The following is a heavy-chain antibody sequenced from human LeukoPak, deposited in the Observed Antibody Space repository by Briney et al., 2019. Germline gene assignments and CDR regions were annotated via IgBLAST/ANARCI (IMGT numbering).Heavy chain of an antibody. Sequence: GGSLRLSCAASGFTFSSYGMHWVRQAPGKGLEWVAVISYDGSNKYYADSVKGRFTISRDNSKNTLYLQMNSLRAEDTAVYYCAKDLDYYDSSGHFDYWGQGTLVTVSS. V-gene: IGHV3-30*18. CDR2: ISYDGSNK. D-gene: IGHD3-22*01. CDR3: AKDLDYYDSSGHFDY. J-gene: IGHJ4*02. CDR1: GFTFSSYG.